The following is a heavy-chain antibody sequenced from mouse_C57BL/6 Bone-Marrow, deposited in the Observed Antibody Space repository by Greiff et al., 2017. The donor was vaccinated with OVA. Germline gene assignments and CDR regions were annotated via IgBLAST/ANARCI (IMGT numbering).Heavy chain of an antibody. D-gene: IGHD1-1*01. V-gene: IGHV1-64*01. CDR3: APRGDYYGSSDLDY. Sequence: QVQLQQPGAELVKPGASVKLSCKASGYTFTSYWMHWVKQRPGQGLEWIGMIQPNSGSTNYNEKFKSKATLNVDKSSSTAYMQLSSLTSEDSAFYYCAPRGDYYGSSDLDYWGQGTTLTVSS. CDR1: GYTFTSYW. CDR2: IQPNSGST. J-gene: IGHJ2*01.